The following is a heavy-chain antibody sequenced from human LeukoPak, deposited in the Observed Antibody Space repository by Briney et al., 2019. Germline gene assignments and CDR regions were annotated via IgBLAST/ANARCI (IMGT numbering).Heavy chain of an antibody. D-gene: IGHD2-2*01. CDR1: GGSFSGYY. J-gene: IGHJ6*02. CDR2: IYYSGST. CDR3: ARESSVVVPAATPYGMDV. V-gene: IGHV4-34*09. Sequence: SETLSLTCAVYGGSFSGYYWSWIRQPPGKGLEWIGYIYYSGSTYYNPSLKSRVTISVDTSKNQFSLKLGSVTAADTAVYYCARESSVVVPAATPYGMDVWGQGTTVTVSS.